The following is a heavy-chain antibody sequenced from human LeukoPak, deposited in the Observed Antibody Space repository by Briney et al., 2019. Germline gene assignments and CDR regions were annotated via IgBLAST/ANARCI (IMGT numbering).Heavy chain of an antibody. Sequence: GGSLRLSCAASGFTFSSYAMSWVRQAPGKGLEWVSAISGSGGSTYYADSVKGRFTISRGNSKNTLYLQMNSLRAEDTAVYYCASHGGSGSSNWFDPWGQGTLVTVSS. CDR2: ISGSGGST. J-gene: IGHJ5*02. D-gene: IGHD3-10*01. CDR1: GFTFSSYA. V-gene: IGHV3-23*01. CDR3: ASHGGSGSSNWFDP.